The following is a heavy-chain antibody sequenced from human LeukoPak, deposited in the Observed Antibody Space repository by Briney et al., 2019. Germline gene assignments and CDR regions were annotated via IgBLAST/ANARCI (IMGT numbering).Heavy chain of an antibody. CDR2: MSDSGGRT. D-gene: IGHD2-15*01. CDR3: ARTYCIGSSCPGVFEY. Sequence: PGGSLRLSCAASGFPFSSYAMSWVRQAPGKGLEWVSVMSDSGGRTYSAASVKGRFTISRDNSKDTLYLQMNSLRAEDTAVYYCARTYCIGSSCPGVFEYWGQGTLVTVSS. J-gene: IGHJ4*02. CDR1: GFPFSSYA. V-gene: IGHV3-23*01.